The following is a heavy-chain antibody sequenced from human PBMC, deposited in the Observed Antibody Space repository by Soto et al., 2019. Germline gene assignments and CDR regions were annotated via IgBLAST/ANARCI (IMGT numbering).Heavy chain of an antibody. CDR2: MSYDGSDK. CDR3: ARARLDTPALEY. Sequence: QVQLVESGGGVVQPGRCLRVSCAASGVSFRSYAMHWVRQAPGKGLEWVAVMSYDGSDKDYADSVKGRFTISRDNSKNTLYLQMSSLRAEDTAVYYCARARLDTPALEYWGQGTLVTVSS. V-gene: IGHV3-30-3*01. J-gene: IGHJ4*02. D-gene: IGHD2-2*01. CDR1: GVSFRSYA.